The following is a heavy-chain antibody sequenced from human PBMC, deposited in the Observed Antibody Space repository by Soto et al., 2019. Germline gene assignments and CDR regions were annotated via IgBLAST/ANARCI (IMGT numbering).Heavy chain of an antibody. Sequence: GGSLRLSCAASGFTFSSYAMSWVRQAPGKGLEWVSAISGSGGSTYYADSVKGRFTISRDNSKNTLYLQMNSLRAEDTAVYYCVRAGILTTPFYFDYWGQGTLVTVSS. CDR1: GFTFSSYA. J-gene: IGHJ4*02. V-gene: IGHV3-23*01. CDR2: ISGSGGST. D-gene: IGHD4-4*01. CDR3: VRAGILTTPFYFDY.